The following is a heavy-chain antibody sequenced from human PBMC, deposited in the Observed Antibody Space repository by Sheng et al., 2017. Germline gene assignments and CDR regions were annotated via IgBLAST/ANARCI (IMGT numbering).Heavy chain of an antibody. J-gene: IGHJ5*02. CDR2: INHSGST. CDR1: GGSFSGYY. CDR3: ARGRIAAAGPNVNWFDP. D-gene: IGHD6-13*01. V-gene: IGHV4-34*01. Sequence: QVQLQQWGAGLLKPSETLSLTCAVYGGSFSGYYWSWIRQPPGKGLEWIGEINHSGSTNYNPSLKSRVTISVDTSKNQFSLKLSSVTAADTAVYYCARGRIAAAGPNVNWFDPWGQGTLVTVSS.